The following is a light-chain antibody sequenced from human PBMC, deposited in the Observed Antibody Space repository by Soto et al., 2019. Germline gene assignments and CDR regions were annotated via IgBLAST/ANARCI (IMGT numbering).Light chain of an antibody. CDR2: AAS. CDR1: LGIRDD. CDR3: LQDYDYPYT. J-gene: IGKJ2*01. Sequence: AIPMTQSPSSLSASVGDRVTITCRASLGIRDDLAWYQQRPGKAPKLLIYAASNLQSGVPSRFPGSGSGTDFTLIISSLQPEDFATYYCLQDYDYPYTFGQATKLEIK. V-gene: IGKV1-6*01.